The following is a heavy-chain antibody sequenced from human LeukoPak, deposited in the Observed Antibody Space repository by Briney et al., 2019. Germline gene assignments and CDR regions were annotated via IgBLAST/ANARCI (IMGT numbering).Heavy chain of an antibody. V-gene: IGHV3-30-3*01. CDR2: ISYDGSNK. J-gene: IGHJ3*02. CDR3: ARGESAFDI. CDR1: GFTFSSYA. Sequence: GGSLRLSCAASGFTFSSYAMHWVRQAPGKGLEWVAVISYDGSNKYYADSVKGRFTISRDNAKNSLYLQMNSLRAEDTAVYYCARGESAFDIWGQGTMVTVSS.